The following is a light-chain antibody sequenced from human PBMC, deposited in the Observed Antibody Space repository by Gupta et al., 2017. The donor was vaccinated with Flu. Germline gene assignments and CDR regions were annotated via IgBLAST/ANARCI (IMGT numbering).Light chain of an antibody. Sequence: EIVMTQSSDSLPVSLGERVTINCKSSKSVFLSSHTKNSLAWYHQKPRKPPKLLIYCAATRESGVPDRFSGSGSGTDFSLTISSRQAEDVATYYCQQYYNTPWTFGQGTKVEIK. CDR3: QQYYNTPWT. CDR2: CAA. CDR1: KSVFLSSHTKNS. J-gene: IGKJ1*01. V-gene: IGKV4-1*01.